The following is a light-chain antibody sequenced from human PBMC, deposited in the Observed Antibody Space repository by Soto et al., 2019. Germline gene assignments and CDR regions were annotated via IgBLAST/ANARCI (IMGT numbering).Light chain of an antibody. CDR1: QSISSY. V-gene: IGKV1-39*01. CDR2: AGS. CDR3: QLSYSTPPYT. Sequence: DIQMTQSPSSLSASVGDRVTITCRASQSISSYLNWYQQKPWKAPKLLIYAGSSLQSGVPSRFSGSGSGTDFTLTISSLQPEDFATYYCQLSYSTPPYTFGQGTKLEIK. J-gene: IGKJ2*01.